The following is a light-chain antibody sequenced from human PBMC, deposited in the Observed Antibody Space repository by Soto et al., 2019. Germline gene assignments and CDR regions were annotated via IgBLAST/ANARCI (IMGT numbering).Light chain of an antibody. CDR1: SSDVGTYNL. J-gene: IGLJ1*01. V-gene: IGLV2-14*02. Sequence: QSALTQPASVSGSPGQSITISCTGTSSDVGTYNLVSWYKQHPVKAPKLMIYEGSKRPSGVSNRFSGSKSGNTASLTIYWLQAEDEADYYCPSYTSSSTLVFGTGTKLTVL. CDR2: EGS. CDR3: PSYTSSSTLV.